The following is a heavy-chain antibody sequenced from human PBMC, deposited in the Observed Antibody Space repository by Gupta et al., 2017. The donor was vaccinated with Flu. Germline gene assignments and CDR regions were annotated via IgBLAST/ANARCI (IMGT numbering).Heavy chain of an antibody. CDR2: ISGSGGNA. J-gene: IGHJ4*02. D-gene: IGHD3-3*01. CDR1: FNFSSYA. Sequence: FNFSSYAMSWVRQAPGKGLEWVSSISGSGGNAYYADSGKGRFTISRDNSKNTLYLQMNSLRAEDTAVYFCAKDYFWSGYYATFFDHWGQGILVTVSS. V-gene: IGHV3-23*01. CDR3: AKDYFWSGYYATFFDH.